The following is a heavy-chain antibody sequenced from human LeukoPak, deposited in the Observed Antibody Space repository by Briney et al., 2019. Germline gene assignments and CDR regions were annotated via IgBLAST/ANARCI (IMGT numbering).Heavy chain of an antibody. V-gene: IGHV4-39*07. D-gene: IGHD2-2*01. J-gene: IGHJ4*02. Sequence: PSETLSLTCNVSGGSISSSSYYWGWIRQPPGKGLEWIGSIYYSGTTHYNPSLKSRLTISVDTSKNQFSMKLSSVTAADTAVYYCARTLRIGVVPAAVYSHDYWGQGTLVTVSS. CDR3: ARTLRIGVVPAAVYSHDY. CDR2: IYYSGTT. CDR1: GGSISSSSYY.